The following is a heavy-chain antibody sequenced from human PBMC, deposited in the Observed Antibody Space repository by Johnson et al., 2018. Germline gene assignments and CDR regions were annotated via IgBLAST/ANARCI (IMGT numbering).Heavy chain of an antibody. D-gene: IGHD6-19*01. Sequence: VQLQESGGGLVQPGGSLRLSCVASGFTFSSYWMHWVRQAPGKGLVWVSHIKSDGSRTNYADDVKGRFTSSRDNAKNTLYLQMNSLRAEDTAVYYCARVRLQQWPAPVSYGMDVWGQGTTVTVSS. V-gene: IGHV3-74*01. J-gene: IGHJ6*02. CDR2: IKSDGSRT. CDR3: ARVRLQQWPAPVSYGMDV. CDR1: GFTFSSYW.